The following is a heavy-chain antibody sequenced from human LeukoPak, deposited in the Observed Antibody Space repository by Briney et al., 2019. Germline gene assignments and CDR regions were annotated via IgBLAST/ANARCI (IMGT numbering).Heavy chain of an antibody. CDR2: ISSSGSTI. V-gene: IGHV3-48*03. CDR3: ARDRGDFWTGYYTNYFDY. CDR1: GFTFSSYE. J-gene: IGHJ4*02. D-gene: IGHD3/OR15-3a*01. Sequence: GGSLRLSCAASGFTFSSYEMNWVRQAPGKGLEWVSYISSSGSTIYYADSVKGRFTISRDNARNSLHLQMNSLRAEDTAVYYCARDRGDFWTGYYTNYFDYWGQGTLVTVSS.